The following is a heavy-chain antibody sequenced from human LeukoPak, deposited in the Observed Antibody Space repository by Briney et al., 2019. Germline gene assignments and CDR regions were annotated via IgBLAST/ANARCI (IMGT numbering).Heavy chain of an antibody. D-gene: IGHD3-10*01. J-gene: IGHJ6*03. Sequence: PSETLSLTCTVSGGSISSYYWSWIRQPPGKGLEWIGYIYYSGSTNYNPSLKSRVTISVDTSKNQFSLKLSSVTAADTAVYYCARSVRGTHYYYYYYMDVWGKGTTVTVSS. CDR3: ARSVRGTHYYYYYYMDV. V-gene: IGHV4-59*01. CDR2: IYYSGST. CDR1: GGSISSYY.